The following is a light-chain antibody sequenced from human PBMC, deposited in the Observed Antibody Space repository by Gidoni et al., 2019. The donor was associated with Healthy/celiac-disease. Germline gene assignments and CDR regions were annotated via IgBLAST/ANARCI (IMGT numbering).Light chain of an antibody. CDR1: QGIRND. Sequence: DIQMTQSPSSLSASVGNRVTITCRASQGIRNDLGWYQRKPGKALNRLIYAASSLEIGVPSRFSGSRSGKEFTLTISSLQPEDFATYYCLQHESYPLTFGGGTKVEIK. J-gene: IGKJ4*01. CDR3: LQHESYPLT. V-gene: IGKV1-17*01. CDR2: AAS.